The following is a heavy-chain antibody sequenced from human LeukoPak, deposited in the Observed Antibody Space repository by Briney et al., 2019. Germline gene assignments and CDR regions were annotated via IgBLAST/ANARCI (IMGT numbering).Heavy chain of an antibody. CDR3: STSRWQYDSIGYDY. D-gene: IGHD3-22*01. CDR2: IKSNADGGKT. Sequence: PGGSLRLSCAASGFTFSKAWMSWVRQAAGKGLEWLGRIKSNADGGKTDYAAPVQGRITLSRDDSQHEPDLQLDGLKGEDTAVYYCSTSRWQYDSIGYDYWGQGTLVAVSS. V-gene: IGHV3-15*01. J-gene: IGHJ4*02. CDR1: GFTFSKAW.